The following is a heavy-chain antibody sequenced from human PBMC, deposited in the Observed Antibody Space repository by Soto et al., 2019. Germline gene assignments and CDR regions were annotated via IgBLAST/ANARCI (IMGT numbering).Heavy chain of an antibody. CDR3: TTDLPGLTVTTARALFYYYYGMDV. V-gene: IGHV3-15*07. CDR2: IKSKTDGGTT. Sequence: GGSLRLSCAASGFTFSNAWMNWVRQAPGKGLEWVGRIKSKTDGGTTDYAAPVKGRFTISRDDSKNTLYLQMNSLKTEDTAVYYCTTDLPGLTVTTARALFYYYYGMDVWGQGTTVTVSS. CDR1: GFTFSNAW. D-gene: IGHD4-17*01. J-gene: IGHJ6*02.